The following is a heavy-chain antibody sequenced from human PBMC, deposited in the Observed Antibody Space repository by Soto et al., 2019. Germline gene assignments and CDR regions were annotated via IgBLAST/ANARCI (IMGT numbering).Heavy chain of an antibody. D-gene: IGHD2-2*01. J-gene: IGHJ5*02. CDR3: ARGVVPAAIYWFDP. V-gene: IGHV1-69*06. Sequence: SVKVSCKASGGTFSSYAISWLRQAPGQGLEWMGGIIPIFGTANYAQKFQGRVTITADKSTSTAYMELSSLRSEDTAVYYCARGVVPAAIYWFDPWGQGTLVTVSS. CDR2: IIPIFGTA. CDR1: GGTFSSYA.